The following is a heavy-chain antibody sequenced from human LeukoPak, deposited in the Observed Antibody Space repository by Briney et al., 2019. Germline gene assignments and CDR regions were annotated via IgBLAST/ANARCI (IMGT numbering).Heavy chain of an antibody. CDR1: GFTFSSYG. J-gene: IGHJ4*02. D-gene: IGHD3-22*01. CDR2: IWYDGSNK. Sequence: GGSLRLSCAATGFTFSSYGMHWLRQAPGKGLEGVAVIWYDGSNKYYAYSVPGLFTISRDNSRNSLYLQMNSLRAEDAAVYFCATHTYDSSGYCFVYWGQGTLVTVSS. V-gene: IGHV3-33*01. CDR3: ATHTYDSSGYCFVY.